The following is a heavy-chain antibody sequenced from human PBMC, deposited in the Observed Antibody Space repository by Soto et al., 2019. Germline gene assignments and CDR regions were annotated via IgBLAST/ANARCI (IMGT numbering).Heavy chain of an antibody. CDR1: GFTFSSYA. Sequence: GESLKISCSDSGFTFSSYAMTWVRQAPGKGLEWVSAISGSGNYIYYADSVKGRFTISRDSSKNTLYLQMNSLRAEDTAVYYCAKKSITTGAYNWFDSWGQGTLVTVSS. J-gene: IGHJ5*01. CDR3: AKKSITTGAYNWFDS. V-gene: IGHV3-23*01. CDR2: ISGSGNYI. D-gene: IGHD2-21*01.